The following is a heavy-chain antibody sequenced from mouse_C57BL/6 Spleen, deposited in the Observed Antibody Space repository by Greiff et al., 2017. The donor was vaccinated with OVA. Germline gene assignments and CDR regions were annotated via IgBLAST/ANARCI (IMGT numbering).Heavy chain of an antibody. V-gene: IGHV1-53*01. CDR2: INPSNGGT. CDR1: GYTFPSYW. Sequence: QVQLQQPGTELVKPGASVKLSCKASGYTFPSYWMHWVKQRPGQGLAWIGNINPSNGGTNYNEKFKSQATLTVEQSSSTAYMQLSSRTSEDSAVYYCATYRQLRLYAMDYWGQGTSVTVSS. CDR3: ATYRQLRLYAMDY. D-gene: IGHD3-2*02. J-gene: IGHJ4*01.